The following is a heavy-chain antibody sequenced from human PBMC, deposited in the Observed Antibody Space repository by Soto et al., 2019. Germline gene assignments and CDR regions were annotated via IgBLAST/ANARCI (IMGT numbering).Heavy chain of an antibody. Sequence: QITLKESGPTLVKPTQTLTLTCTFSGFSLSTSGVGVGWIRQPPGKALEWLALIYWDDDKRYSPSLKSKLTITKAHSKNQVVLTMTNMYPVDTATYYCAHRPSYCSGGSCYSGFDYWGQGTLVTVSS. CDR2: IYWDDDK. D-gene: IGHD2-15*01. J-gene: IGHJ4*02. V-gene: IGHV2-5*02. CDR1: GFSLSTSGVG. CDR3: AHRPSYCSGGSCYSGFDY.